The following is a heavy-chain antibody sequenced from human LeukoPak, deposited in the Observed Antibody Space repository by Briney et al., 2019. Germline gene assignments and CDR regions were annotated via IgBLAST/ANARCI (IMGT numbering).Heavy chain of an antibody. CDR2: IRYDGSNK. Sequence: GGSLRLSCAASGFTFSSYGMHWVRQAPGKGLEWVAFIRYDGSNKYYADSVKGRFTISRDNSKNTLYLQMNSLRAEDTAVYYCANPPRFLEWLFDYWGQGTLVTVSS. J-gene: IGHJ4*02. CDR3: ANPPRFLEWLFDY. CDR1: GFTFSSYG. V-gene: IGHV3-30*02. D-gene: IGHD3-3*01.